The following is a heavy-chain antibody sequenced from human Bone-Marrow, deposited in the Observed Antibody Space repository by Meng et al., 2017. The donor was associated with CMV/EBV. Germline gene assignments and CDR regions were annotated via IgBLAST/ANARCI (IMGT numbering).Heavy chain of an antibody. J-gene: IGHJ3*02. D-gene: IGHD2-2*02. CDR1: GYTFTGYY. Sequence: ASVKVSCKASGYTFTGYYMHWVRQAPGQGLEWMGWINPNSGGTNYAQKFQGRVTMTRGTSISTAYMELSRLRSDDTAVYYCARIGTYCSSTSCYTFDIWGQGTMVTVAS. V-gene: IGHV1-2*02. CDR2: INPNSGGT. CDR3: ARIGTYCSSTSCYTFDI.